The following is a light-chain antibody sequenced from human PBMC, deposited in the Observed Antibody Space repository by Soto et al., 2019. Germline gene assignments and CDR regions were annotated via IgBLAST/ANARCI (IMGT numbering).Light chain of an antibody. CDR3: QQSYTAPRT. CDR1: QSVSSSY. V-gene: IGKV3-20*01. Sequence: EIVLTQSPGTLSLSPGERATLSCRASQSVSSSYLAWYQQKPGQAPRLLIYGASSRATGIPDRFSGSGSGADFTLTIGSLQPEDFATYYCQQSYTAPRTFGQGTKVEVK. J-gene: IGKJ1*01. CDR2: GAS.